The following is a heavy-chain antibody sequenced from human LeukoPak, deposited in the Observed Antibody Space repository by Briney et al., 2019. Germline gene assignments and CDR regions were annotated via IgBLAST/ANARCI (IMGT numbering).Heavy chain of an antibody. Sequence: PSETLSLTCTVSGYSISDGNYWGWIRQPPGKGLEWIGSIFHTGSTYDNPSLKSRVTTSVDTSKNQFSLKLRSVTAADTAMYYCARYTKLGKYYFDYWGQGTLVTVSS. V-gene: IGHV4-38-2*02. CDR3: ARYTKLGKYYFDY. CDR1: GYSISDGNY. CDR2: IFHTGST. J-gene: IGHJ4*02. D-gene: IGHD7-27*01.